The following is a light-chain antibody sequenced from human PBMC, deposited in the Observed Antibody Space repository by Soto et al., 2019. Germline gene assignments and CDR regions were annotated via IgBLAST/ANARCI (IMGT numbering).Light chain of an antibody. J-gene: IGKJ1*01. V-gene: IGKV1-5*01. CDR1: QSISSW. Sequence: DIQMTQSPSTLSASVGDRVTITCRASQSISSWLAWYQQKPGKAPKLLIYDASSLEGGVPSRFSGSGSGTEFTLTISSLQPDDFATYYCQQYNSYSLFGQGTKVDIK. CDR2: DAS. CDR3: QQYNSYSL.